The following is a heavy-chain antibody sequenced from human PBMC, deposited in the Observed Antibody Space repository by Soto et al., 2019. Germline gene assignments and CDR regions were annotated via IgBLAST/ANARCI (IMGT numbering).Heavy chain of an antibody. J-gene: IGHJ4*02. CDR3: GPTYGTSGY. CDR2: ITGSGGST. D-gene: IGHD1-26*01. V-gene: IGHV3-23*01. CDR1: GFTFSTYA. Sequence: EVQLLESGGGLVQPGGSLRLSCAASGFTFSTYAMSWVRQAPGKGLDWVSTITGSGGSTYYADSVKGRFTISRDNSKNTLYLQMNRLSAEDTAVYYCGPTYGTSGYWGQGTLVTVSS.